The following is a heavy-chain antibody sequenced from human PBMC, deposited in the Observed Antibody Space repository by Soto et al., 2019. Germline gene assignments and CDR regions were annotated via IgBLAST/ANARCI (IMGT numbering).Heavy chain of an antibody. J-gene: IGHJ6*02. CDR1: GFTFSSYW. V-gene: IGHV3-74*01. CDR2: INSDGSSR. Sequence: PGGSLRLSCAASGFTFSSYWMHWVRQAPGKGLVWVSRINSDGSSRSYADSVKGRFTISRDNAKNTLYLQMNSLRAEDTAVYYCARGPYYDHGMDAWGQGTTVTVSS. CDR3: ARGPYYDHGMDA.